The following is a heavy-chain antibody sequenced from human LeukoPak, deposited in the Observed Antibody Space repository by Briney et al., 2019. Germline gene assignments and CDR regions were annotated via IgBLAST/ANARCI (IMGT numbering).Heavy chain of an antibody. D-gene: IGHD6-13*01. Sequence: SETLSLTCTVSGGSISSYYWSWIRQPPGKGLEWIGYIYSSGSTLYNPSLESRVTTSVDTSKNQFSLKLSSVTAADTAVYYCARLSIAAAGTGYYYYGMDVWGQGTTVTVSS. CDR3: ARLSIAAAGTGYYYYGMDV. CDR1: GGSISSYY. J-gene: IGHJ6*02. CDR2: IYSSGST. V-gene: IGHV4-59*01.